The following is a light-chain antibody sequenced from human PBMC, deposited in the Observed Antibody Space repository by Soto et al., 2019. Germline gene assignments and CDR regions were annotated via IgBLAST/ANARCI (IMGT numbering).Light chain of an antibody. CDR1: QSVSSY. Sequence: IVWTQSPATLSLSPGERCTRSRRASQSVSSYLAWYQQNPGQSPRLLIYDASNRATGIPARFSGSGSGTDFPLTISSLEPEDFAVYYCQLRSNWPVTFGPGTRLDIK. CDR3: QLRSNWPVT. J-gene: IGKJ5*01. CDR2: DAS. V-gene: IGKV3-11*01.